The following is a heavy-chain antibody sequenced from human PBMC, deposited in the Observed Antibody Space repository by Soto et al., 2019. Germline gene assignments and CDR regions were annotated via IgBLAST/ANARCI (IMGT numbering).Heavy chain of an antibody. CDR3: ARDRSSSWYNGTFYFDS. CDR1: GGTFSTYD. V-gene: IGHV1-69*06. D-gene: IGHD2-2*01. J-gene: IGHJ4*02. CDR2: IIPAFDAT. Sequence: QVQLVQSGAELRRPGSSVKVSCTASGGTFSTYDISWVRQAPGQGLEWMGGIIPAFDATKFAQKFQGRLTITADKSTGTVYMELSSRSSEDTAVYYCARDRSSSWYNGTFYFDSWGQGTLVTVSS.